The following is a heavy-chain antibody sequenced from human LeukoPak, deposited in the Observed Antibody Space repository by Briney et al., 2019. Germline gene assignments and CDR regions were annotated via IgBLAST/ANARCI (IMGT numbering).Heavy chain of an antibody. V-gene: IGHV1-8*01. Sequence: ASVKVSCKASGYTFTSYDINWVRQATGQGLEWMGWMNPNSGNTGYAQKFQGRVTMTRNTSISTAYMKLSSLRSEDTAVYYCARGLTLGSWFDPWGQGTLVTVSS. D-gene: IGHD1-14*01. CDR3: ARGLTLGSWFDP. J-gene: IGHJ5*02. CDR2: MNPNSGNT. CDR1: GYTFTSYD.